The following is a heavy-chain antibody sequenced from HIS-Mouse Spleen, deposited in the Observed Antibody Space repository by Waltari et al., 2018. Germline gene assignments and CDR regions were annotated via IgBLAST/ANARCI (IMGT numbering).Heavy chain of an antibody. Sequence: QLQLQESGPGLVKPSETLSLTCTVSGGSISSSSYYWGWIRQPPGKGREWIGRICYSGGTYYNPSLKSRVTISVDTSKNQFSLKLSSVTAADTAVYYCAREIPYSSSWYDWYFDLWGRGTLVTVSS. CDR3: AREIPYSSSWYDWYFDL. CDR1: GGSISSSSYY. J-gene: IGHJ2*01. CDR2: ICYSGGT. D-gene: IGHD6-13*01. V-gene: IGHV4-39*07.